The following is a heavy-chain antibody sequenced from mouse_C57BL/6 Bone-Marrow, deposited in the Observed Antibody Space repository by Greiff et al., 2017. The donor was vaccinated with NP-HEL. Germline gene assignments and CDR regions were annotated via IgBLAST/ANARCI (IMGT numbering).Heavy chain of an antibody. CDR2: IDPNSGGT. CDR1: GYTFTSYW. V-gene: IGHV1-72*01. D-gene: IGHD1-1*01. Sequence: QVQLQQPGADLVKPGASVKLSCKASGYTFTSYWMHWVKQRPGRGLEWIGRIDPNSGGTKFNEKFKTKATLTVDKPSSTAYMQLSSLTSEDSAVYYCARYYYGSSGWYLDDWGTGTTVTVSS. CDR3: ARYYYGSSGWYLDD. J-gene: IGHJ1*03.